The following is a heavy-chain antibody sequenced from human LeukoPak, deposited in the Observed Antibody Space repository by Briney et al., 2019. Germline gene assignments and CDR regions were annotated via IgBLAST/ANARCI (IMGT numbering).Heavy chain of an antibody. CDR2: ISCTSSTI. V-gene: IGHV3-48*01. Sequence: GGSLRLSCAASGFTFSSYSMNWVRQAPGKGLEWVSYISCTSSTIYYADSVKGRFTISRDNAKNSLYLEMNSLRAEDTAVYYCASLRLDYGDYVYYYYGMDVWGQGTTVTVSS. D-gene: IGHD4-17*01. CDR3: ASLRLDYGDYVYYYYGMDV. J-gene: IGHJ6*02. CDR1: GFTFSSYS.